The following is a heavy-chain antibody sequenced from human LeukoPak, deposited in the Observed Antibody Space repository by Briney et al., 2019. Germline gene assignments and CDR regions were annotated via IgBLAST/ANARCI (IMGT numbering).Heavy chain of an antibody. J-gene: IGHJ4*02. CDR1: GFTFSSYS. CDR2: IKEDGSEQ. D-gene: IGHD3-10*01. V-gene: IGHV3-7*01. Sequence: GGSLRLSCAASGFTFSSYSMNWFRQAPGKGLEWVANIKEDGSEQYYADSLKGRFTISRDNVKNSLYLHINSLRAEDTAVYYCARASFETDIDYWGQGTLVTVSS. CDR3: ARASFETDIDY.